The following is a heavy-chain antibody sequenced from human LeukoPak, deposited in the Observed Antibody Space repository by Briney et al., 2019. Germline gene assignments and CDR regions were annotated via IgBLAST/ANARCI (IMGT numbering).Heavy chain of an antibody. CDR1: GGTFSSYA. D-gene: IGHD6-13*01. CDR3: ARAEYSSSWAHFDY. J-gene: IGHJ4*02. V-gene: IGHV1-69*04. Sequence: GASVKVSCKASGGTFSSYAISWVRQAPGQGLEWMGRIIPILGIANHAQKFQGRVTITADKSTSTAYMELSSLRSEDTAVYYCARAEYSSSWAHFDYRGQGTLVTVSS. CDR2: IIPILGIA.